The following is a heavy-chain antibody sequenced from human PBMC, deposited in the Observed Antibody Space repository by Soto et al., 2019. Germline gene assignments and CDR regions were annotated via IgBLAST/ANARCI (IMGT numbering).Heavy chain of an antibody. CDR3: ARTPTPNYYYGMDV. J-gene: IGHJ6*02. Sequence: QVTLKESGPVLVKPTETLTLTCTVSGFSLSNARMGVSWIRQPPGKALEWLAHIFSNDEKSYSTSLKSRLTISKATSKSQVVLTMTNMDPVDTATYYCARTPTPNYYYGMDVWGQGTTVTVSS. CDR2: IFSNDEK. V-gene: IGHV2-26*01. CDR1: GFSLSNARMG.